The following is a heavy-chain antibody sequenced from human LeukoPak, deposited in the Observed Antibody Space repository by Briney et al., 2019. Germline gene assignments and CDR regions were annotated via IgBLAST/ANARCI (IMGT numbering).Heavy chain of an antibody. CDR1: GYTFTSYD. CDR3: ARGPTFAVATSSWRVRNY. D-gene: IGHD6-13*01. V-gene: IGHV1-8*03. Sequence: GASVKVSCKASGYTFTSYDINWVRQATGQGLEWMGWMNPNSGNTGYAQKFQGRVTITRNTSISTAYMGLGSLSSEDTAVYYCARGPTFAVATSSWRVRNYWGQGTLVTVSS. J-gene: IGHJ4*02. CDR2: MNPNSGNT.